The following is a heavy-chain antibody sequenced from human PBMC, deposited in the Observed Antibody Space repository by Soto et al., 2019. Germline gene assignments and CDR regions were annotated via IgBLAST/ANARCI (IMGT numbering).Heavy chain of an antibody. D-gene: IGHD3-16*01. CDR3: ARWPGGDRIWFDP. J-gene: IGHJ5*02. CDR1: GYSFTSYW. Sequence: EVQLVQSGAEVKKPGESLKISCKGSGYSFTSYWIGWVRQMPGKGLEWMGIIYPGDSDTRYSPSFQGQVTISADKSISTAYLQWNSVKPTDTAMYYWARWPGGDRIWFDPRGQGTLVTVSS. CDR2: IYPGDSDT. V-gene: IGHV5-51*01.